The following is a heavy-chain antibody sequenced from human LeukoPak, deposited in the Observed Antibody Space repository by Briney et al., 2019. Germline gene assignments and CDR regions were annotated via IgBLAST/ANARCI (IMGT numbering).Heavy chain of an antibody. J-gene: IGHJ4*02. D-gene: IGHD2-21*02. CDR1: GGSFSGYY. Sequence: SETPSLTCAVYGGSFSGYYWSWIRQPPGKGLEWIGEINHSGSTNYNPSLKSRVTISVDTSKNQFSLKLSSVTAADTAVYYCARVDTYCGGDCYSVDYWGQGTLVTVSS. CDR2: INHSGST. CDR3: ARVDTYCGGDCYSVDY. V-gene: IGHV4-34*01.